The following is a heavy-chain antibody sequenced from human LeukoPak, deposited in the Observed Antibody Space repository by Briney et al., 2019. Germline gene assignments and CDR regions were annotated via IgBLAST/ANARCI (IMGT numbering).Heavy chain of an antibody. V-gene: IGHV4-61*02. Sequence: PSETLSLTCTVSGGSISSGSYYWSWIRQPAGKGLEWIGRIYTSGSTNYNPSLKSRVTISVDTSKNQFSLKLSSVTAADTAVYYCAREVGYDILTGFQRYYYYMDVWGKGTTATVSS. CDR3: AREVGYDILTGFQRYYYYMDV. D-gene: IGHD3-9*01. CDR2: IYTSGST. CDR1: GGSISSGSYY. J-gene: IGHJ6*03.